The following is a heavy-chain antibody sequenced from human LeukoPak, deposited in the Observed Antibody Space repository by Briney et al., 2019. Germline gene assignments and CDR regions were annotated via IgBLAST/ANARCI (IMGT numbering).Heavy chain of an antibody. D-gene: IGHD2-2*01. CDR3: ARGGYCSSASCYGDYYGMDV. Sequence: GRSLRLSCAASGFTFSSYGMHWVRQAPGKGLEWVGRTRNKANTYTTEYAASVKGRFTISRDDSQSSLYLQMNSLKTEDTAVYYCARGGYCSSASCYGDYYGMDVWGKGTTVTVSS. CDR2: TRNKANTYTT. V-gene: IGHV3-72*01. J-gene: IGHJ6*04. CDR1: GFTFSSYG.